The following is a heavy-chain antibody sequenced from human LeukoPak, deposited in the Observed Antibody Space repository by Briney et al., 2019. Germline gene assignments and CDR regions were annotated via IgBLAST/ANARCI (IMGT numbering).Heavy chain of an antibody. J-gene: IGHJ4*02. CDR1: GLTFSNYA. D-gene: IGHD5-24*01. Sequence: GSLRLSCAASGLTFSNYAMTWIRQAPGKGLEWVSVISNGGRNTNYADSAKGRFTISRDNSKNTLYLQMNSLRVEDTAIYYCAKVTGTDGYKDAIDYWGQGILVAVSS. CDR2: ISNGGRNT. V-gene: IGHV3-23*01. CDR3: AKVTGTDGYKDAIDY.